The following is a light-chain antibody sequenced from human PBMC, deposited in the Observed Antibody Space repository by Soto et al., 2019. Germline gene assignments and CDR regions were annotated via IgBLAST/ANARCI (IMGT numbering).Light chain of an antibody. CDR2: LEGSGSY. J-gene: IGLJ2*01. CDR3: ETWDINTHVV. Sequence: QPVLTQSSSASASLGSSVKLTCTLSSGHSSYIIAWHQQQPGKAPRYLMKLEGSGSYNKGSGVPDRFSGSSSGADRYLTISNLQFEDEADYYCETWDINTHVVSGGGTKLTVL. CDR1: SGHSSYI. V-gene: IGLV4-60*02.